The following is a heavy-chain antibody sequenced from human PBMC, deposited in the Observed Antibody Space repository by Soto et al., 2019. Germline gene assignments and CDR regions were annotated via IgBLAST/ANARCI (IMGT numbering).Heavy chain of an antibody. V-gene: IGHV4-34*01. CDR1: GGSFSGYY. D-gene: IGHD5-12*01. Sequence: TLSLTCAVYGGSFSGYYWSWIRQPPGKGLEWIGEINHSGSTNYNPSLKSRVTISVDTSKNQFSLKLSSVTAADTAVYYCARGARWLRQYYYGMDVWGQGTTVTVSS. J-gene: IGHJ6*02. CDR3: ARGARWLRQYYYGMDV. CDR2: INHSGST.